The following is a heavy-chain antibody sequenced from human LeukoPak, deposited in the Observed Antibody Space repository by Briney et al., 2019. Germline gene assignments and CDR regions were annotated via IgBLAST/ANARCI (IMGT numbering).Heavy chain of an antibody. J-gene: IGHJ4*02. Sequence: SETLSLTCTVSGGSISSYYWSWIRQPAGKGLEWIGRIYTSGSTNYNPSLKSRVTMSVDTSKNQFSPKLSSVTAADTAVYYCARCDWGSTGYYFDYWGQGTLVTVSS. CDR2: IYTSGST. CDR3: ARCDWGSTGYYFDY. CDR1: GGSISSYY. V-gene: IGHV4-4*07. D-gene: IGHD7-27*01.